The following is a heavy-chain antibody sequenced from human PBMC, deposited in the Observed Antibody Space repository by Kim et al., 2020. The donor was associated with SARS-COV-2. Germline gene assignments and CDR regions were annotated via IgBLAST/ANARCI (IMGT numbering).Heavy chain of an antibody. Sequence: ASVKVSCKASGYTFTSYAMNWVRQAPGQGLEWMGWINTNTGNPTYAQGFTGRFVFSLDTSVSTAYLQISSLKAEDTAVYYCARDLAYCGGDCYAPFDYWGQGTLVTVSS. CDR3: ARDLAYCGGDCYAPFDY. J-gene: IGHJ4*02. CDR1: GYTFTSYA. CDR2: INTNTGNP. V-gene: IGHV7-4-1*02. D-gene: IGHD2-21*02.